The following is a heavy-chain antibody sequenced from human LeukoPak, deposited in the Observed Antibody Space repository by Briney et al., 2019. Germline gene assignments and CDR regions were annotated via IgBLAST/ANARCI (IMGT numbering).Heavy chain of an antibody. J-gene: IGHJ4*02. Sequence: PSESLSLTCTISGGSISSGAHYWGWIRQTPGKGLECLGSIYHSGTTYDNPSLRSRVTISVDTSKNQFSLKMVSMTAADSALYYCARAWDYADSIYRHYWDRGTLVTVSS. CDR2: IYHSGTT. CDR1: GGSISSGAHY. V-gene: IGHV4-39*01. CDR3: ARAWDYADSIYRHY. D-gene: IGHD3-16*01.